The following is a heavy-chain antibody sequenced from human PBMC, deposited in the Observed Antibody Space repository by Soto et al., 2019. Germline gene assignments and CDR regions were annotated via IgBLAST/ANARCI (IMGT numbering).Heavy chain of an antibody. V-gene: IGHV1-8*01. CDR2: MNPNSGNT. D-gene: IGHD6-19*01. CDR3: ARGLRIAVAMQYYFDY. Sequence: ASVKVSCKASGYTFTSYDINWVRQATGQGLEWMGWMNPNSGNTGYAQKFQGRVTMTRNTSISTAYMELSSLRSEDTAVYYCARGLRIAVAMQYYFDYWGQGTLVTVSS. CDR1: GYTFTSYD. J-gene: IGHJ4*02.